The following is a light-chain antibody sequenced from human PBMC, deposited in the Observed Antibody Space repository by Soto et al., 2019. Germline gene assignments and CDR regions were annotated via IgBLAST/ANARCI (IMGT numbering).Light chain of an antibody. Sequence: DIQMTQSPSSLSASVGDRVTITCRASQDIGPYLAWYQQKSGRVPELLIYSASTLQSGVPSRFSGSGSGADFSLTISGLQPEDAATDYYQKYDSGPLTFGGGTKVE. CDR3: QKYDSGPLT. J-gene: IGKJ4*01. CDR1: QDIGPY. V-gene: IGKV1-27*01. CDR2: SAS.